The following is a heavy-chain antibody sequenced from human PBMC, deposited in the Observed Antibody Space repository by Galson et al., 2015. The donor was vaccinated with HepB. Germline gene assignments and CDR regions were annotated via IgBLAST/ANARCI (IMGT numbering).Heavy chain of an antibody. D-gene: IGHD3-16*01. J-gene: IGHJ6*03. CDR1: GYPLTQLS. Sequence: SVKVSCKVSGYPLTQLSMHWVRQAPGRGLEWVGCFDPDDGDRVYAQRFQGRVTMTEDTSTDTAYMELRSLRSEDTAVYYCAVGGSSHHPYYYYYLDGWGKGTTVTVSS. CDR2: FDPDDGDR. V-gene: IGHV1-24*01. CDR3: AVGGSSHHPYYYYYLDG.